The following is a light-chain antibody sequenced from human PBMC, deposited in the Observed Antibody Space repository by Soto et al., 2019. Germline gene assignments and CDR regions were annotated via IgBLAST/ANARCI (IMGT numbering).Light chain of an antibody. CDR2: EVT. J-gene: IGLJ1*01. CDR1: NSNIGNYNL. V-gene: IGLV2-23*02. Sequence: QSALTQPASVSGSPGQSITISCTGTNSNIGNYNLVSWYQQHPGKAPILMIFEVTKRPSGVSNRFSGSRSGNTASLTISGLQAEDDADYFCCSFAGGPYVFGTGTKVTVL. CDR3: CSFAGGPYV.